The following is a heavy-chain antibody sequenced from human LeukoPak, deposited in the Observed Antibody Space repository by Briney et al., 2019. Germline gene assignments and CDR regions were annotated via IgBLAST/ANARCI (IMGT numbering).Heavy chain of an antibody. D-gene: IGHD3-16*02. CDR2: IYSGGST. CDR3: ARSRPYDYVWGSYRQYYFDY. Sequence: GGSLRLSCAASGFTVSSNYMSWVRQAPGKGLEWVSVIYSGGSTYYADSVKGRFTISRHNSKNTLYLQMNSLRAEDTAVYYCARSRPYDYVWGSYRQYYFDYWGQGTLVTVSS. V-gene: IGHV3-53*04. CDR1: GFTVSSNY. J-gene: IGHJ4*02.